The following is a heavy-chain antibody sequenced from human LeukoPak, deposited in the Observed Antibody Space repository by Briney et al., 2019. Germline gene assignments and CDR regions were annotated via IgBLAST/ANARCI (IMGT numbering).Heavy chain of an antibody. V-gene: IGHV4-34*01. CDR1: GGSFSGYY. J-gene: IGHJ4*02. CDR3: ARGKGSGWTFDY. Sequence: SETLSLICAVYGGSFSGYYWSWIRQPPGKGLEWIGEINHSGSTNYNPSLKSRVTISIDTSKNQFSLKLSAVTAADTAVYYCARGKGSGWTFDYWGQGTLVTVSS. CDR2: INHSGST. D-gene: IGHD6-19*01.